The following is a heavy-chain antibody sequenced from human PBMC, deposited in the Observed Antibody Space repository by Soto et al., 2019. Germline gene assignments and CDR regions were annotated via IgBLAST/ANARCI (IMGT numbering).Heavy chain of an antibody. CDR3: ARLGYCSGGGCPQFDY. CDR2: IYYSGST. V-gene: IGHV4-39*01. Sequence: SETLSLTCTVSGGSISSSSYYWGWIRQPPGKGLEWIGSIYYSGSTYYNPSLKSRVTISVDTSKNQFSLKLSSVTAADAAVYYCARLGYCSGGGCPQFDYWGQGTLVTVSS. J-gene: IGHJ4*02. D-gene: IGHD2-15*01. CDR1: GGSISSSSYY.